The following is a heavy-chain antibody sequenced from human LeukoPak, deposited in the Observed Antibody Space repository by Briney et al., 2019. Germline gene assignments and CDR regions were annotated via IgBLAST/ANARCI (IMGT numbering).Heavy chain of an antibody. V-gene: IGHV1-2*02. D-gene: IGHD3-16*01. CDR3: ARDPLEYDYVWGSYIDY. J-gene: IGHJ4*02. Sequence: GASVKVSCKASGYTFTRYYMHWVRPAPGQGLEWMGWINPNSGGTNYAQKFHGRVTMTRDTSISTAYMELSRLKSDDTAVYYCARDPLEYDYVWGSYIDYWGQGTLVTVSS. CDR2: INPNSGGT. CDR1: GYTFTRYY.